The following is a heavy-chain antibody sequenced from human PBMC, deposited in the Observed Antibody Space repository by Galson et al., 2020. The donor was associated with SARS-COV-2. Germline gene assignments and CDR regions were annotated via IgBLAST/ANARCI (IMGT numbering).Heavy chain of an antibody. Sequence: GESLKISCKVSGYTLTELSMHWVRQAPGKGLEWMGGFDPEDGETIYAQKFQGRVTMTEDTSTDTAYMELSSLRSEDTAVYYCATPPFGSSTSWIINWGQGTLVTVSS. D-gene: IGHD2-2*01. CDR3: ATPPFGSSTSWIIN. CDR2: FDPEDGET. V-gene: IGHV1-24*01. CDR1: GYTLTELS. J-gene: IGHJ4*02.